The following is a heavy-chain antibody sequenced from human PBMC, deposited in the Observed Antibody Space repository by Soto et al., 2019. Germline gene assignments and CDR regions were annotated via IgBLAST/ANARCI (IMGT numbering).Heavy chain of an antibody. J-gene: IGHJ3*02. CDR1: GFTFSNYA. V-gene: IGHV3-23*01. CDR2: STASGGTR. Sequence: EVQLLESGGGLAQPGGSLRLSCADSGFTFSNYAMSWVRQAPGQGLAWVSASTASGGTRYYADSVKGRFTISRDKSKSTLYLQMNNLRTEDTAIYYCAKPLLVSTSIWRSVAFAIWGQGTMVTVSS. CDR3: AKPLLVSTSIWRSVAFAI. D-gene: IGHD6-13*01.